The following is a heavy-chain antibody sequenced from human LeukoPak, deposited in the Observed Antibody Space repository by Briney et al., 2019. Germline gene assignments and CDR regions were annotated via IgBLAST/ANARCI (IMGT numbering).Heavy chain of an antibody. J-gene: IGHJ1*01. D-gene: IGHD3-22*01. CDR3: AKEGPGYYDSSGPLQH. CDR2: INSDGSST. Sequence: PGGSLRLSCAASGFTFSSYWMHWVRQAPGKGLVWVSRINSDGSSTSYADSVKGRFTISRDNAKNTLYLQMNSLRAEDTAVYYCAKEGPGYYDSSGPLQHWGQGTLVTVSS. CDR1: GFTFSSYW. V-gene: IGHV3-74*01.